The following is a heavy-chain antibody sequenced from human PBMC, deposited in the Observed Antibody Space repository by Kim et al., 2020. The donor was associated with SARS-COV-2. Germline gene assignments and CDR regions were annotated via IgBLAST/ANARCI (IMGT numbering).Heavy chain of an antibody. J-gene: IGHJ5*02. CDR3: ARFACSGGSCYVSEWWFDP. CDR2: IYYSGST. Sequence: SETLSLTCTVSGGSVSSGSYYWSWIRQPPGKGLEWIGYIYYSGSTNYNPSLKSRVTISVDTSKNQFSPKLSSVTAADTAVYYCARFACSGGSCYVSEWWFDPWGQGTLVTVSS. V-gene: IGHV4-61*01. D-gene: IGHD2-15*01. CDR1: GGSVSSGSYY.